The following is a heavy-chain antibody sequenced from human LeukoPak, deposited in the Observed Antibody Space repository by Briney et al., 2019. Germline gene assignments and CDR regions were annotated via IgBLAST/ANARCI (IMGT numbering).Heavy chain of an antibody. V-gene: IGHV3-21*01. CDR2: ISSSSSYI. J-gene: IGHJ4*02. CDR1: GFTFSSYS. CDR3: ATVIAAAGTGFDY. Sequence: GGSLRLSCAASGFTFSSYSMTWVRQAPGKGLEWVSSISSSSSYIYYADSVKGRFTISRDNAKNSLYLQMNSLIAEDTAVYYCATVIAAAGTGFDYWGQGTLVTVSS. D-gene: IGHD6-13*01.